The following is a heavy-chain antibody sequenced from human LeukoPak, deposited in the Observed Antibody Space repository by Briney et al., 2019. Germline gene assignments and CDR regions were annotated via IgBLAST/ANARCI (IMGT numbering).Heavy chain of an antibody. Sequence: SETLSLACTVSGGAIISDSFCWGWVREPPGKGLEWVGSINYSGTTYYNPSLRSRVSISVATSRTQFFLRLNSVTAADTAVYYCGRLFDPWGQGILVTVSS. V-gene: IGHV4-39*01. J-gene: IGHJ5*02. CDR1: GGAIISDSFC. CDR2: INYSGTT. CDR3: GRLFDP.